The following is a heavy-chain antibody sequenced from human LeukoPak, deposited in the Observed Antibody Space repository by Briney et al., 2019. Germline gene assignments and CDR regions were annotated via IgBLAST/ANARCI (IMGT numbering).Heavy chain of an antibody. Sequence: ASVKVSCNASGYTFTSYGISWVRQAPGQGLEWMGWISAYNGNTNYAQKLQGRVTMTTDTSTSTAYMELRSLRSDDTAVYYCARAPSGNPAPREYYFDYWGQGTLVTVSS. V-gene: IGHV1-18*01. D-gene: IGHD1-14*01. CDR3: ARAPSGNPAPREYYFDY. CDR2: ISAYNGNT. CDR1: GYTFTSYG. J-gene: IGHJ4*02.